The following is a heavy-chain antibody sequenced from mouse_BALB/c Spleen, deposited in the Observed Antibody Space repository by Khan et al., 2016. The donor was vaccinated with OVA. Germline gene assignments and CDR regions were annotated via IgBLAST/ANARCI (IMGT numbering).Heavy chain of an antibody. Sequence: VQLKQSGPELMKPGASVKISCKASGYSFTSYYIHWVKQSHGKTLEWIGYIDPFNGGSTYNQKFKVKATLTVDKSSSTAYMHLSSLTSEDSAVYYCARHGSNSWCAYWGQGTLVTVSA. D-gene: IGHD1-1*01. CDR3: ARHGSNSWCAY. V-gene: IGHV1-31*01. J-gene: IGHJ3*01. CDR2: IDPFNGGS. CDR1: GYSFTSYY.